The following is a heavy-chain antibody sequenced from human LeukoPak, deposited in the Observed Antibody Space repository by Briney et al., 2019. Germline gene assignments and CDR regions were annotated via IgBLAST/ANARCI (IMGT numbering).Heavy chain of an antibody. J-gene: IGHJ4*02. CDR3: ARDLDGPENY. Sequence: GGSLRLSCAASGFTFSSYAMHWVRQAPGKGLEWVSVIFSGGGTYYTGSVKGRFTISRDNSKNTLYLQMNSLRAEDTAVYYCARDLDGPENYWGQGTLVTVSS. D-gene: IGHD3-3*01. CDR2: IFSGGGT. V-gene: IGHV3-53*01. CDR1: GFTFSSYA.